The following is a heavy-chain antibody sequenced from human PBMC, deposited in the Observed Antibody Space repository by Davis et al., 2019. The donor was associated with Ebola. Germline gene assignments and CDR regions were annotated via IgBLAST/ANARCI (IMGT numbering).Heavy chain of an antibody. D-gene: IGHD6-13*01. V-gene: IGHV4-34*01. J-gene: IGHJ4*02. Sequence: SETLSLTCAVYGGSFSGYYWSWIRQPPGKGLEWIGEINHSGSTNYNPSLKSRVTISVDTSKNQFSLKLSSVTAADTAVYYCANVAAGTPYYFDDWGQGTLVSVSS. CDR2: INHSGST. CDR3: ANVAAGTPYYFDD. CDR1: GGSFSGYY.